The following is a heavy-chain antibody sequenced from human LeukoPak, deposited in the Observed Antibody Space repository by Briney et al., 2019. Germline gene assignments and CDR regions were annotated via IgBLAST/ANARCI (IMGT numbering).Heavy chain of an antibody. V-gene: IGHV3-53*01. Sequence: GGSLRLSCAASGFTVSSNYMSWVRQAPGKGLEWVSVIYSGGSTYYADSVKGRFTISRENSKNTLYLQMNSLRAEDTAVYYCAREYGSGTGDYWGQGTLVTVSS. J-gene: IGHJ4*02. CDR1: GFTVSSNY. CDR2: IYSGGST. CDR3: AREYGSGTGDY. D-gene: IGHD3-10*01.